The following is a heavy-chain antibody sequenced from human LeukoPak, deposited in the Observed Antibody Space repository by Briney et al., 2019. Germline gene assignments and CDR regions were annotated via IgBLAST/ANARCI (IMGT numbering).Heavy chain of an antibody. J-gene: IGHJ4*02. CDR2: IYYSGST. V-gene: IGHV4-39*07. D-gene: IGHD3-10*01. Sequence: SETLSLTCTVSGGSISSSSYYWGWIRQPPGKGLEWIGSIYYSGSTYYNPSLKSRVTISVDTSKNQFSLKLSSVTAADTAVYYCARAIRITMVRGVISSFDYWGQGTLVTVSS. CDR3: ARAIRITMVRGVISSFDY. CDR1: GGSISSSSYY.